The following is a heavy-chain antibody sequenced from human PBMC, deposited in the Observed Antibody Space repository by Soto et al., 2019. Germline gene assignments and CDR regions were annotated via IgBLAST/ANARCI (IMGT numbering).Heavy chain of an antibody. CDR3: ARVLITFGGVIVIPSDY. J-gene: IGHJ4*02. Sequence: GASVKVSCKASGGTFSSYAISWVRQAPGQGLEWMGWIIPINGNTNYAQKLQGRVTMTTDTSTSTAYMELRSLRSDDTAVYYCARVLITFGGVIVIPSDYWGQGTLVTVSS. V-gene: IGHV1-18*01. CDR2: IIPINGNT. D-gene: IGHD3-16*02. CDR1: GGTFSSYA.